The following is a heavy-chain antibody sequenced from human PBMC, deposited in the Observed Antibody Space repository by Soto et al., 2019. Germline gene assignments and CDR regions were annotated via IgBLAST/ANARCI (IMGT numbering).Heavy chain of an antibody. CDR2: MFYSGNT. J-gene: IGHJ4*02. CDR3: ARSTLGLATPKIPEY. Sequence: QLQVQESGPGLVKPSETLSLTCTVSGDSVSSDSYYWAWIRQPPGQGLEWIGSMFYSGNTYYNPSLKSRVTISVDTSENQFSLKLTSVTAAETAIYYCARSTLGLATPKIPEYWGQGSLVTVPS. D-gene: IGHD3-16*01. CDR1: GDSVSSDSYY. V-gene: IGHV4-39*01.